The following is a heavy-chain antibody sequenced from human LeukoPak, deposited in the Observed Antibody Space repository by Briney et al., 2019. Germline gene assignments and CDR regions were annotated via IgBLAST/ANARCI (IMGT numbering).Heavy chain of an antibody. J-gene: IGHJ4*02. CDR2: ICYSGST. D-gene: IGHD5-18*01. CDR1: GGTISTRSYC. CDR3: ARRGDSYGVFDY. V-gene: IGHV4-39*01. Sequence: KSSENLSLSCTVSGGTISTRSYCWVWIRQPPGKGLEWIGSICYSGSTHYNPPLKSRVTISVDTSKNQFSLKLNSVTAADTAVYYCARRGDSYGVFDYWGQGTLVTVSS.